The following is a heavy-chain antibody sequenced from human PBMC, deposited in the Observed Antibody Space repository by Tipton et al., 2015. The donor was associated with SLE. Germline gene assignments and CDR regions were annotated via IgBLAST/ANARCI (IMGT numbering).Heavy chain of an antibody. D-gene: IGHD3-10*01. CDR2: ISSSGSTI. CDR3: ARGGDYYGSGTSGWFDP. Sequence: SLRLSCAASGFTFSSYEMNWVRQAPGKGLEWVSYISSSGSTIYYADSVKGRFTISRDNAKNSLYLQMNSLRAEDTAVYYCARGGDYYGSGTSGWFDPWGQGTLVTVSS. J-gene: IGHJ5*02. V-gene: IGHV3-48*03. CDR1: GFTFSSYE.